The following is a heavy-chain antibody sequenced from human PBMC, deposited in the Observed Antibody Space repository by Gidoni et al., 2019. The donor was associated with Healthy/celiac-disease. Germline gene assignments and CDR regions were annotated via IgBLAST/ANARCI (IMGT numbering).Heavy chain of an antibody. D-gene: IGHD6-19*01. CDR2: ISSSSSTI. V-gene: IGHV3-48*02. CDR1: GFTFSSYS. Sequence: EVQLVESGGGLVQPGGSLRLSCAASGFTFSSYSMNWVRQAPGKGLEWVSYISSSSSTIYYADSVKGRFTISRDNAKNSLYLQMNSLRDEDTAVYYCARDRAVAGTEQLYNWFDPWGQGTLVTVSS. J-gene: IGHJ5*02. CDR3: ARDRAVAGTEQLYNWFDP.